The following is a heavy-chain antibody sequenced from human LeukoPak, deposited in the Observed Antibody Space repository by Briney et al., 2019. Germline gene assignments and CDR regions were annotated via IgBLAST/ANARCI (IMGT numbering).Heavy chain of an antibody. J-gene: IGHJ6*03. CDR2: ISGSGGST. D-gene: IGHD1-14*01. CDR1: GFTFSSYA. CDR3: AKGGVETDYYMDV. Sequence: GGSLRLSCAASGFTFSSYAMSWVRQAPGKGLEWVSAISGSGGSTYYADSVKGRFTISRDNAKNSLYLQMNSLRAEDTAVYYCAKGGVETDYYMDVWGKGTTVTVSS. V-gene: IGHV3-23*01.